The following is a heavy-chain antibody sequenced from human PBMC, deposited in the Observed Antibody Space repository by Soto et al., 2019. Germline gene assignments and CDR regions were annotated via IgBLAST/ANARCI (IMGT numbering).Heavy chain of an antibody. CDR3: ARDSSEYYDFWSGYSIKGMDV. CDR2: ISYDGSNK. D-gene: IGHD3-3*01. CDR1: GFTFSSYA. J-gene: IGHJ6*02. V-gene: IGHV3-30-3*01. Sequence: PGGSLRLSCAASGFTFSSYAMHWVRQAPGKGLEWVAVISYDGSNKYYADSVKGRFTISRDNSKDTLYLQMNSLRAEDTAVYYCARDSSEYYDFWSGYSIKGMDVWGQGTTVTVSS.